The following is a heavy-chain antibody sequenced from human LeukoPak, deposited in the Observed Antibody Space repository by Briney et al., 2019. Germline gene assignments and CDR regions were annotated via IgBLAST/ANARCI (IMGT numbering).Heavy chain of an antibody. Sequence: GGSLRLSCAASGFTFSSYWISSVRQAPGKGLEWVANIKQDGSEKYYVDSVNGRFTISRDNAKTSLYLQMNSLRAEDTAVYYCARAYYDFWSGYPHYFDYWGQGTLVTVSS. D-gene: IGHD3-3*01. CDR3: ARAYYDFWSGYPHYFDY. CDR2: IKQDGSEK. J-gene: IGHJ4*02. V-gene: IGHV3-7*01. CDR1: GFTFSSYW.